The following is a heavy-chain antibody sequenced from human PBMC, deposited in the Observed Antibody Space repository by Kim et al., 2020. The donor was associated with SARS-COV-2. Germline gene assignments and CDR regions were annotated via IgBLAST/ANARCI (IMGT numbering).Heavy chain of an antibody. CDR2: I. CDR3: ARVGRSTTPGY. Sequence: ITYADSGQGRFPISRANAKNSLYLQMNTLRAEDTAVYYCARVGRSTTPGYWGQGTLVTVSS. J-gene: IGHJ4*02. V-gene: IGHV3-48*03. D-gene: IGHD2-15*01.